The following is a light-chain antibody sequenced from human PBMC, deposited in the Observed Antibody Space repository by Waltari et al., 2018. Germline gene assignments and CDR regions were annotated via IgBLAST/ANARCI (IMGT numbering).Light chain of an antibody. CDR2: EVS. Sequence: QSALTQPPSASGSPGQSVTISCTGTSSDYVSCFQHHPGQAPKLMIYEVSKRPSGVPDRFSGSECGNTASLTVSGLQADDEAHYYCSSYADNTLVFGGGTKLTVL. J-gene: IGLJ3*02. V-gene: IGLV2-8*01. CDR3: SSYADNTLV. CDR1: SSDY.